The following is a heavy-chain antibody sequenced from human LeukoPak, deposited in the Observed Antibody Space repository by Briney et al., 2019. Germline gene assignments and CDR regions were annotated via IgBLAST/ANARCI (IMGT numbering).Heavy chain of an antibody. Sequence: GSLRPSCAASGFTFSSYGMHWVRQAPGKGLEWVAVISYDGSNKYYADSVKGRFTNSRDNSKNTLYLQMNSLRAEDTAVYYCAKDSGYDDYWGQGALVTVSS. J-gene: IGHJ4*02. CDR3: AKDSGYDDY. V-gene: IGHV3-30*18. CDR2: ISYDGSNK. CDR1: GFTFSSYG. D-gene: IGHD5-12*01.